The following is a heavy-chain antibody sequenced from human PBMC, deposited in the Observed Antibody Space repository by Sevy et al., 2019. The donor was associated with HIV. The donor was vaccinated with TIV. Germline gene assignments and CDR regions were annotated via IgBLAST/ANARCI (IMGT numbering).Heavy chain of an antibody. V-gene: IGHV6-1*01. D-gene: IGHD2-8*01. CDR1: GDSVSANSAA. Sequence: KQSQTLSLTCAISGDSVSANSAAWNWIRQSPSRGLEWLGRTYYRSKWYNDYAISVKSRITINPDTSKNRFSLQLSSVTPEDTAVYSCARHHGSMPGYDTTNSYWYFDLWGRGPLVTVSS. CDR2: TYYRSKWYN. CDR3: ARHHGSMPGYDTTNSYWYFDL. J-gene: IGHJ2*01.